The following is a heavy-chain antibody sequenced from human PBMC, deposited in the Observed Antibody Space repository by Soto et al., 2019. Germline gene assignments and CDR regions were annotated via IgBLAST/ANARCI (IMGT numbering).Heavy chain of an antibody. CDR2: MNPNTGNT. V-gene: IGHV1-8*01. CDR1: GYTFTSYD. CDR3: ARSLGGYCRSPGCSRYSFAY. Sequence: QVQLVQSGAEVKKPGASVKVSCKASGYTFTSYDINWVRQATGQGLEWMGWMNPNTGNTGYAQEFQGRVTMTRNTSLRTAYMGLGGVRCEDTAVYYCARSLGGYCRSPGCSRYSFAYGGQGALVTVPS. J-gene: IGHJ4*02. D-gene: IGHD2-2*01.